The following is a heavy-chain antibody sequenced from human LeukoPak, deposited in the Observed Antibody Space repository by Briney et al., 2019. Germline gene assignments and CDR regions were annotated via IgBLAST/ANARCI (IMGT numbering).Heavy chain of an antibody. Sequence: SETLSLTGTVSGGSISSYYWSWIRQPAGKGLEWIGRIYTSGSTNYNPSLKSRVTMSVDTSKNQFSLKLSSVTAADTAVYYCASTAVVVAATSDAFDIWGQGTMVTVSS. CDR3: ASTAVVVAATSDAFDI. V-gene: IGHV4-4*07. J-gene: IGHJ3*02. D-gene: IGHD2-15*01. CDR2: IYTSGST. CDR1: GGSISSYY.